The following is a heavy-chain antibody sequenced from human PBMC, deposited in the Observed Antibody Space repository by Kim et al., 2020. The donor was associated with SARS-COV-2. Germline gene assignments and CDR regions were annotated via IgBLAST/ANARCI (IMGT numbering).Heavy chain of an antibody. CDR1: GFTFDDYA. V-gene: IGHV3-9*01. J-gene: IGHJ6*02. CDR2: ISWNSGNI. D-gene: IGHD3-10*01. Sequence: GGSLRLSCAASGFTFDDYAMHWVRQAPGKGLEWVSGISWNSGNIGYADSVKGRFTISRDNAKNSLYLQMNSLRAEDTALYYYAMAPLYGSGMGGMDVWGQGTTVTVSS. CDR3: AMAPLYGSGMGGMDV.